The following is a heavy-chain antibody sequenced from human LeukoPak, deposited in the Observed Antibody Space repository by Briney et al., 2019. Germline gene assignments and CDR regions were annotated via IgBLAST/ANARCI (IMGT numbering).Heavy chain of an antibody. Sequence: PSETLSLTCSVSGSSISSYYWSWIRQTPGKGLEWIGYIYDSGLINYNPSLKSRVTISVDTSKNQFSLNLNSVTAADTAVYYCARGTGSPGAVAGLFDYWGQGTLVIVSS. CDR3: ARGTGSPGAVAGLFDY. CDR1: GSSISSYY. D-gene: IGHD6-19*01. V-gene: IGHV4-59*01. CDR2: IYDSGLI. J-gene: IGHJ4*02.